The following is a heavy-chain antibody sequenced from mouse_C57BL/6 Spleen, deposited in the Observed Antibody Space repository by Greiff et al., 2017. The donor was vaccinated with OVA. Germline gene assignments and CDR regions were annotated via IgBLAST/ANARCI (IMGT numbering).Heavy chain of an antibody. V-gene: IGHV14-4*01. CDR2: IDPENGDT. J-gene: IGHJ4*01. CDR3: VYSGYAMDY. D-gene: IGHD5-1*01. Sequence: VHVKQSGAELVRPGASVKLSCTASGFNIKDDYMHWVKQRPEQGLEWIGWIDPENGDTEYASKFQGKATITADTSSNTAYLQLSSLTSEDTAVYYCVYSGYAMDYWGQGTSVTVSS. CDR1: GFNIKDDY.